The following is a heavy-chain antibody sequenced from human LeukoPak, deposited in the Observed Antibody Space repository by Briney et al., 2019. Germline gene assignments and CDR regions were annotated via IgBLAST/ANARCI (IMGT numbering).Heavy chain of an antibody. J-gene: IGHJ3*02. CDR2: ISSSGSTI. Sequence: GGSLRLSCAASGFTFSSYEMNWVRQAPGKGLEWVSYISSSGSTIYYADSVKGRFTISRDNAKNSLYLQMNSLRAEDTAVYYCAREAMIVVDAFDIWGPGTMVTVSS. CDR1: GFTFSSYE. V-gene: IGHV3-48*03. D-gene: IGHD3-22*01. CDR3: AREAMIVVDAFDI.